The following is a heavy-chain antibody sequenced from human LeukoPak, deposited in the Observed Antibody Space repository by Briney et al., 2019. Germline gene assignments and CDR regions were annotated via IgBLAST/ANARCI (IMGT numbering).Heavy chain of an antibody. CDR3: AREGYNYGYFFDY. CDR2: INSDGSTT. J-gene: IGHJ4*02. Sequence: GGSLRLSCAASGFTFSSDWVHWVRQAPGKGLVWVSRINSDGSTTDYADSVKGRFTISRDNAKNTLYLQMNSLRAEDTAVYYCAREGYNYGYFFDYWGQGTLVTVSS. V-gene: IGHV3-74*01. CDR1: GFTFSSDW. D-gene: IGHD5-18*01.